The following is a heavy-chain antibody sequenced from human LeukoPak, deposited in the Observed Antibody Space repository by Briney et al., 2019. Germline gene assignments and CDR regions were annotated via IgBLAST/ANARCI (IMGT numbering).Heavy chain of an antibody. V-gene: IGHV3-30*18. D-gene: IGHD2-21*02. CDR2: ISYDGSNK. CDR3: AKDIVVVTAIPAPYYYYGMDV. Sequence: GGSLRLSFAASGFTFSSYGMHWVRQAPGKGLEWVAVISYDGSNKYYADSVKGRFTISRDNSKNTLYLQMNSLRAEDTAVYYCAKDIVVVTAIPAPYYYYGMDVWGQGTTVTVSS. CDR1: GFTFSSYG. J-gene: IGHJ6*02.